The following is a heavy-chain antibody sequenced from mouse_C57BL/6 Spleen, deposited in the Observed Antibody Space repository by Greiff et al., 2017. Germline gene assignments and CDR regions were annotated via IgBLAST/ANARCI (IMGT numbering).Heavy chain of an antibody. Sequence: EVMLVESGGGLVQPGGSMKLSCVASGFTFSNYWMNWVRQSPEKGLEWVAQIRLKSDNYATHYAESVKGRFTISRDDSKSSVYLQMNNLRAEDTGIYYCTFYDGYPWYFDVWGTGTTVTVSS. CDR1: GFTFSNYW. J-gene: IGHJ1*03. CDR2: IRLKSDNYAT. D-gene: IGHD2-3*01. CDR3: TFYDGYPWYFDV. V-gene: IGHV6-3*01.